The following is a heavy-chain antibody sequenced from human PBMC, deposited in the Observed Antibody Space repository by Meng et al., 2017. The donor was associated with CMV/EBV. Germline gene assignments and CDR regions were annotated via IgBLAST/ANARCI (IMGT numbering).Heavy chain of an antibody. Sequence: ASVKVSCKASGYTFTGYYMHWVRQAPGQGLEWMGWINPNSGGTNYAQKFQGRVTMTRDTSISTAYMELSRLRSDDTAVYYCARGGAYCGGDCYSFASDIWGQGTMVTVSS. CDR3: ARGGAYCGGDCYSFASDI. D-gene: IGHD2-21*01. CDR2: INPNSGGT. J-gene: IGHJ3*02. V-gene: IGHV1-2*02. CDR1: GYTFTGYY.